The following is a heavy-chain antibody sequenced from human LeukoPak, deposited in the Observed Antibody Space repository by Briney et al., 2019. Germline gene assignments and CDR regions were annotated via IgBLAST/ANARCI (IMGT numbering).Heavy chain of an antibody. CDR2: IIPILGIA. CDR1: GGTFSSYA. V-gene: IGHV1-69*04. CDR3: ARGIAAAGTGNWFDP. D-gene: IGHD6-13*01. J-gene: IGHJ5*02. Sequence: ASVKVSCKASGGTFSSYAISWVRQAPGQGLEWMGRIIPILGIANYAQKFQGRVTITADKSTSTAYMGLSSLRSEDTAVYCCARGIAAAGTGNWFDPWGQGTLVTVSS.